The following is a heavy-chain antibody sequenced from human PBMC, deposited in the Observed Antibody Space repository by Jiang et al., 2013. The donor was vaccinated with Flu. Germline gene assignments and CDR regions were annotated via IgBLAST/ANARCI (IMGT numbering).Heavy chain of an antibody. D-gene: IGHD2-2*01. CDR2: IYNTVTT. CDR3: ARQTTYCSSTACYEYYFDS. V-gene: IGHV4-59*08. J-gene: IGHJ4*02. Sequence: SLTCTVSGGYISDYHWTWIRQPPGKGLEWIGYIYNTVTTYNPSLKSRVTMSGDTSRNQFSLKLTSVTAADTAVYYCARQTTYCSSTACYEYYFDSWGQGTLVTVSS. CDR1: GGYISDYH.